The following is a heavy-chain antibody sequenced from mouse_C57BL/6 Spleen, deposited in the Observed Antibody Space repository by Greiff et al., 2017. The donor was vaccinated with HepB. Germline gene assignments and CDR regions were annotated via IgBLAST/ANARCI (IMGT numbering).Heavy chain of an antibody. V-gene: IGHV1-78*01. J-gene: IGHJ1*03. CDR3: ARPHLTWDWYFDV. Sequence: QVHVKQSDAELVKPGASVKISCKASGYTFTDHTMHWVKQRPEQGLEWIGYIYPRDCSTKYNEKFKGKATLTADKSSSTAYLQLNSLTSEDSAVYCSARPHLTWDWYFDVWGTGTTVTVSS. D-gene: IGHD4-1*01. CDR2: IYPRDCST. CDR1: GYTFTDHT.